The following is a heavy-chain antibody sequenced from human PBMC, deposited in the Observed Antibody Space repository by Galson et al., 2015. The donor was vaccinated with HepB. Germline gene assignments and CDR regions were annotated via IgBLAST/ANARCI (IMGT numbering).Heavy chain of an antibody. CDR3: VACSGTSCYRMDV. D-gene: IGHD2-15*01. CDR1: GGSISSTSYY. V-gene: IGHV4-39*02. J-gene: IGHJ6*02. Sequence: LSLTCTVSGGSISSTSYYWGWIRQPPGKGLEWIGNTYYSGSIYYNPSLKSRVTISVDTSKNHFSLKLSSVTAADTAVYYCVACSGTSCYRMDVWGQGTTVTVSS. CDR2: TYYSGSI.